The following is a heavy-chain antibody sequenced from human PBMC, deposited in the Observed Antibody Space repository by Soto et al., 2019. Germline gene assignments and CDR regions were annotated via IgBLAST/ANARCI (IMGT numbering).Heavy chain of an antibody. J-gene: IGHJ4*02. Sequence: QVHLVQSGAEVKKPGASVKVSCKGSGYGFTTYGITWVRQAPGQGLEWMAWISTHNGNTNCAQKLRGRVTVTRDTSTSTAYMELRSLRSDDTAVYYCARGRYGDYWGQGALVTVSS. D-gene: IGHD1-1*01. V-gene: IGHV1-18*01. CDR3: ARGRYGDY. CDR2: ISTHNGNT. CDR1: GYGFTTYG.